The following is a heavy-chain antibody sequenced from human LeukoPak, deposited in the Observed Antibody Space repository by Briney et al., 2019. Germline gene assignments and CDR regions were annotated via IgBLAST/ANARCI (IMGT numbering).Heavy chain of an antibody. Sequence: GESLRLSCAASGFTFSSYWMHWVRQAPGKGLVWVSRINSDASSTSYADSVKGRFTISRDNAKNTLYLQMNSLRAEDTAVYYCARVQGHPPNGLDVWGQGTMVTVS. D-gene: IGHD2-8*01. V-gene: IGHV3-74*01. J-gene: IGHJ3*01. CDR2: INSDASST. CDR1: GFTFSSYW. CDR3: ARVQGHPPNGLDV.